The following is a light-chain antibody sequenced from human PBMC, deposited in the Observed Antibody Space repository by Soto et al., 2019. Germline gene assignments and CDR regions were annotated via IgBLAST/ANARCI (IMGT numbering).Light chain of an antibody. V-gene: IGLV4-69*01. CDR2: LNSDGSH. CDR3: QNWGTGIVV. CDR1: SGHSSYA. J-gene: IGLJ2*01. Sequence: QAVVTQSPSASASLGASVKLTCTLSSGHSSYAIAWHQQQPEKGPRYLMKLNSDGSHSKGDGIPDRFSGSSSGAERYLTISSLQSEDEADYYCQNWGTGIVVFGGGTKVTVL.